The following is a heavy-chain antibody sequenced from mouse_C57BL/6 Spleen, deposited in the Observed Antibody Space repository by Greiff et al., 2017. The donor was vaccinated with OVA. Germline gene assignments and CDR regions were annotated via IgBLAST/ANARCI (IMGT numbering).Heavy chain of an antibody. CDR3: ARSSYGSSYENYFDY. V-gene: IGHV1-26*01. CDR1: GYTFTDYY. D-gene: IGHD1-1*01. Sequence: EVQLQQSGPELVKPGASVKISCKASGYTFTDYYMNWVKQSHGKSLEWIGDINPNNGGTSYNQKFKGKATLTVDKSSSTAYMELRSLTSEDSAVYYCARSSYGSSYENYFDYWGQGTTLTVSS. J-gene: IGHJ2*01. CDR2: INPNNGGT.